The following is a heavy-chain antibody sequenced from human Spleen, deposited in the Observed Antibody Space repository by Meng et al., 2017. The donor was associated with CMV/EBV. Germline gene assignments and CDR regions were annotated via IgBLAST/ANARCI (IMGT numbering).Heavy chain of an antibody. V-gene: IGHV4-34*01. D-gene: IGHD6-13*01. CDR1: GGCFSGYY. CDR3: ARGRTAAAGFFDY. CDR2: INHSGST. Sequence: QEWGGGLVRPSGTLALTGACYGGCFSGYYWGWIRQPPGKGLEWIGEINHSGSTNYNPSLKSRVTISVDTSKNQFSLKLSSVTAADTAVYYCARGRTAAAGFFDYWGQGTLVTVSS. J-gene: IGHJ4*02.